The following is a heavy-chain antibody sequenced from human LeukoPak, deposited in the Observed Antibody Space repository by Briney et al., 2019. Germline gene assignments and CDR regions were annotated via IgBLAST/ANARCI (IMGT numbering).Heavy chain of an antibody. CDR3: ARDLASRSSGWYYFDY. CDR2: INPNSGGT. V-gene: IGHV1-2*02. Sequence: ASVKVSCKASGYTFTGYYMHWVRQPPGQGLEWMGWINPNSGGTNYAQKFQGRVTMTRDTSISTAYMELSRLRSDDTAVYYCARDLASRSSGWYYFDYWGQGTLVTVSS. D-gene: IGHD6-19*01. J-gene: IGHJ4*02. CDR1: GYTFTGYY.